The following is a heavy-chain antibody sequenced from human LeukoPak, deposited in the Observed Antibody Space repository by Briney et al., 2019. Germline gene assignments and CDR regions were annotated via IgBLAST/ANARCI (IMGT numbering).Heavy chain of an antibody. CDR1: GGSISSYY. CDR2: IYTSGST. Sequence: SETLSLTCTVSGGSISSYYWNWIRQPAGKGLEWIGRIYTSGSTNYNPSLKSRVTISVDTSKNQFSLKLTSVTAADTAVYYCVSAKFLVRGVSWFDPWGQGTLVTVSS. CDR3: VSAKFLVRGVSWFDP. D-gene: IGHD3-10*01. V-gene: IGHV4-4*07. J-gene: IGHJ5*02.